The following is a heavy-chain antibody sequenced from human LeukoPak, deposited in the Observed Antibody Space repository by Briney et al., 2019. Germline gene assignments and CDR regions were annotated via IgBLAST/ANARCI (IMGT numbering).Heavy chain of an antibody. V-gene: IGHV4-59*08. CDR1: GGSISSYY. CDR2: IYYSGST. CDR3: ARLDRGEQQLPGTFDY. J-gene: IGHJ4*02. D-gene: IGHD6-13*01. Sequence: PSETLSLTCTVSGGSISSYYWSWIRQPPGKGLEWIGYIYYSGSTNYNPSLKSRVTISVDTSKNQFSLKLSSVTAADTAVYYCARLDRGEQQLPGTFDYWGQGTLVTVSS.